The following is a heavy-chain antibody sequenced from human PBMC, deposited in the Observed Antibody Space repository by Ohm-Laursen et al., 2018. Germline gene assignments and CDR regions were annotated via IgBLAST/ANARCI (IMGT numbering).Heavy chain of an antibody. V-gene: IGHV4-38-2*02. D-gene: IGHD3-10*01. CDR1: GYSISSGYY. J-gene: IGHJ5*02. CDR2: IYHSGST. Sequence: GTLSLTCTVSGYSISSGYYWGWIRQPPGKGLEWIGTIYHSGSTNYNPSLKSRVTISVDTSKNQFSLKLSSVTAADTAVYYCARAQNTMVRGVIPRPNWFDPWGQGTLVTVSS. CDR3: ARAQNTMVRGVIPRPNWFDP.